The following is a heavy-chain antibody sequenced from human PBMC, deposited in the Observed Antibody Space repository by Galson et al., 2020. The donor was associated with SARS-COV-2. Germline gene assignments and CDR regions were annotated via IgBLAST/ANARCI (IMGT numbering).Heavy chain of an antibody. V-gene: IGHV4-31*03. Sequence: SETLSLTCTVSGGSISSGGYYWSWIRQHPAKGLEWIGYIYYRGRTYYNPSLKSRVTISVDTSKNQFSLKLSSVTAADTAVYYCARGPSLRYFDWLSLFDYWGQGTLVTVSS. CDR1: GGSISSGGYY. D-gene: IGHD3-9*01. J-gene: IGHJ4*02. CDR3: ARGPSLRYFDWLSLFDY. CDR2: IYYRGRT.